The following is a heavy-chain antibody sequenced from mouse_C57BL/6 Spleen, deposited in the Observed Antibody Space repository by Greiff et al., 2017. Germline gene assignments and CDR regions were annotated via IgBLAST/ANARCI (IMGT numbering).Heavy chain of an antibody. CDR2: ISYDGSN. CDR1: GYSITSGYY. J-gene: IGHJ2*01. V-gene: IGHV3-6*01. D-gene: IGHD4-1*01. CDR3: ARGTGSGDLDY. Sequence: ESGPGLVKPSQSLSLTCSVTGYSITSGYYWNWIRQFPGNKLEWMGYISYDGSNNYNPSLKNRISITRDTSKNQFFLKLNSVTTEDTATYYCARGTGSGDLDYWGQGTTLTVSS.